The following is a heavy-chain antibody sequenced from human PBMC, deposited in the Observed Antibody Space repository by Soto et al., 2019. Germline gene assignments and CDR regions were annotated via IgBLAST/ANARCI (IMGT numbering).Heavy chain of an antibody. CDR2: IDNAGTDS. D-gene: IGHD3-10*01. CDR1: GFTLSGRS. Sequence: EVQLVESGGGLVQPGGSLRLSCAASGFTLSGRSMHWVRQAPGKGLVWVSGIDNAGTDSTYADSVKGRFTSSRDNAKKMLYLQMNSLRVEDTAVYYCARGGFGEDVWGKGHTVTVSS. V-gene: IGHV3-74*01. CDR3: ARGGFGEDV. J-gene: IGHJ6*04.